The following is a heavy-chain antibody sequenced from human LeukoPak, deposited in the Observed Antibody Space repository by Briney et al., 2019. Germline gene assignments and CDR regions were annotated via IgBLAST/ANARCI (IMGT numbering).Heavy chain of an antibody. Sequence: SGTLSLTCTVSGGSISSNNYYWGWIRQPPGKGLEWIGEINHSGSTNYNPSLKSPVTISVDTSKNQFSLNLSSVTAADTAVYYCARRDTGMVTSFDYWGQGTLVTVSS. J-gene: IGHJ4*02. V-gene: IGHV4-39*07. D-gene: IGHD5-18*01. CDR1: GGSISSNNYY. CDR2: INHSGST. CDR3: ARRDTGMVTSFDY.